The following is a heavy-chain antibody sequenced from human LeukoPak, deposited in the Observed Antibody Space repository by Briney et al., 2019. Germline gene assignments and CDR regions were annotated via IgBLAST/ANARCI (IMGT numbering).Heavy chain of an antibody. Sequence: GGSLRLSCAASGFTFSSYAVSWVRQAPGKGLEWVSAISGSGGSTYYADSVKGRFTISRDNSKNTLYLQMNSLRAEDTAVYYCAKLEVDTAMVPSLDYWGQGTLVTVSS. J-gene: IGHJ4*02. CDR3: AKLEVDTAMVPSLDY. CDR1: GFTFSSYA. D-gene: IGHD5-18*01. V-gene: IGHV3-23*01. CDR2: ISGSGGST.